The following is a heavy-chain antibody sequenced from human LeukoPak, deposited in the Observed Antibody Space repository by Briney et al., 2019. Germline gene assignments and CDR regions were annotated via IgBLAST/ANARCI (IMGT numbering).Heavy chain of an antibody. CDR2: ISYSGST. Sequence: SETLSLTCTVSGGSISSSSYYWAWIRQPPGKGLEWIGSISYSGSTYYSPSLKSRVTMSVDTSKNQFSLKLFSVTAADTAVYYCARGISPVYFDYWGQGTLVTVSS. CDR1: GGSISSSSYY. V-gene: IGHV4-39*07. CDR3: ARGISPVYFDY. J-gene: IGHJ4*02.